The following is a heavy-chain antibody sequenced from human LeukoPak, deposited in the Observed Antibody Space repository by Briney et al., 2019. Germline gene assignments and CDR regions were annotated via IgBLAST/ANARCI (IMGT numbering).Heavy chain of an antibody. J-gene: IGHJ4*02. CDR1: GFTFSRYN. CDR3: ARLFLLGSIAAAGTGFDY. Sequence: GGSLRLSCAGSGFTFSRYNMNWFRQAPGKGLEWVSSISSSSSYIYYADSVKGRFTISRDNAKNSLYLQMNSLRAEDTAVYYCARLFLLGSIAAAGTGFDYWGQGTLVTVSS. CDR2: ISSSSSYI. D-gene: IGHD6-13*01. V-gene: IGHV3-21*01.